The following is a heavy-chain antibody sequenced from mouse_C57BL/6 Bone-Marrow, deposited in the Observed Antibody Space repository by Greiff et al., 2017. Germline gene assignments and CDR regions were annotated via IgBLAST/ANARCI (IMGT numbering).Heavy chain of an antibody. CDR2: IDPENGDT. D-gene: IGHD2-1*01. CDR3: TNGNYQDY. V-gene: IGHV14-4*01. Sequence: VQLQQPGAELVRPGASVKLSCTASGFNIKDDYMHWVKQRPEQGLEWIGWIDPENGDTEYASKFQGKATITADTSSNTAYLQLSSLTSEDTAVYYCTNGNYQDYWGQGTTLTVSS. CDR1: GFNIKDDY. J-gene: IGHJ2*01.